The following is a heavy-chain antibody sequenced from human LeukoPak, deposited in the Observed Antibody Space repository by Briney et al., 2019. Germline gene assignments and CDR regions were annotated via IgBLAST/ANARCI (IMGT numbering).Heavy chain of an antibody. CDR2: ISVSGSST. D-gene: IGHD3-3*02. V-gene: IGHV3-23*01. Sequence: GGSLRLSCAASGFTFSSYAMSWVRQAPGKGLEWVSAISVSGSSTYYADSVKGRFTISRDNSKNTLYLQMNSLRAEDTAVYYCAKVSISSLGGGPEYFQHWGQGTLVTAST. J-gene: IGHJ1*01. CDR3: AKVSISSLGGGPEYFQH. CDR1: GFTFSSYA.